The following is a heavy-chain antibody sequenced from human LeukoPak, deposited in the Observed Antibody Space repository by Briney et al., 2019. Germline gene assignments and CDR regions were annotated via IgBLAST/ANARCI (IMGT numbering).Heavy chain of an antibody. J-gene: IGHJ4*02. Sequence: ASVKVSCKASGYTFTAYYMHWVRQAPGQGLEWMGWINPDSGGTNYAQKFQGRVTMTRDTSISTAYMELSRLRSDDTAVYYCARAPYSYVSGSNFDYWGQGTLVTVSS. CDR3: ARAPYSYVSGSNFDY. V-gene: IGHV1-2*02. CDR2: INPDSGGT. CDR1: GYTFTAYY. D-gene: IGHD5-18*01.